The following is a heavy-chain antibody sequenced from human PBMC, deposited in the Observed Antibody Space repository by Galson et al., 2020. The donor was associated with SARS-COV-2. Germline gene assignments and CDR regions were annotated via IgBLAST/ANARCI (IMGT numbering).Heavy chain of an antibody. CDR2: ISGSGGST. V-gene: IGHV3-23*01. D-gene: IGHD3-10*01. CDR3: AKDPGLLWFGEFNDAFDI. J-gene: IGHJ3*02. Sequence: GGSLRLSCAASGFTFSSYAMSWVRQAPGKGLEWVSAISGSGGSTYYADSVKGRFTISRDNSKNTLYLQMNSLRAEDTAVYYCAKDPGLLWFGEFNDAFDIWGQGTMVTVSS. CDR1: GFTFSSYA.